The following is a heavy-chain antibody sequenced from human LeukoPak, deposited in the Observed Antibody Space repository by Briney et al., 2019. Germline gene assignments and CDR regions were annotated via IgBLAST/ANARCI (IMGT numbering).Heavy chain of an antibody. J-gene: IGHJ2*01. CDR2: IYTSEST. CDR3: ASSGSSGGYFDL. CDR1: GGSNSSYY. D-gene: IGHD1-26*01. Sequence: SETLSLTCTVSGGSNSSYYWSWIRQPAGKGLEWIGRIYTSESTNYNPSLKSRVTMSVDTSKNQFSLKLSSVTAADTAVYYCASSGSSGGYFDLWGRGTLVTVSS. V-gene: IGHV4-4*07.